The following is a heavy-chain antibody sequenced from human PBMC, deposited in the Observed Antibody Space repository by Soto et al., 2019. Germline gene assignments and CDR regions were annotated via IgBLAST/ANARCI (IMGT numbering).Heavy chain of an antibody. V-gene: IGHV3-23*01. CDR1: GFTFSSYA. CDR2: ISGSGGST. Sequence: XXSLRLSFAASGFTFSSYAMRWVRQAPGKRLEWVSAISGSGGSTYYADSVKGRFTISRDNSKNTLYLQMNSLRAEDTAVYYCAKEDHGGNGDYWGQGTLVTVSS. J-gene: IGHJ4*02. D-gene: IGHD4-17*01. CDR3: AKEDHGGNGDY.